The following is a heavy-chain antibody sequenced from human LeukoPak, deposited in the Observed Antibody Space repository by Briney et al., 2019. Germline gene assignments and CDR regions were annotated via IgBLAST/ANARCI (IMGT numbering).Heavy chain of an antibody. CDR2: ISSSSSTI. J-gene: IGHJ6*03. CDR1: GFTFSSYS. CDR3: AREGSGSYHYYMDV. V-gene: IGHV3-48*01. D-gene: IGHD1-26*01. Sequence: AGGSLRLSCAASGFTFSSYSMNWVRQAPGKGLEWVSYISSSSSTIYYADSVKGRFTISRDNAKNSLYLQMNSLRAEDTAVYYCAREGSGSYHYYMDVWGKGTTVTVSS.